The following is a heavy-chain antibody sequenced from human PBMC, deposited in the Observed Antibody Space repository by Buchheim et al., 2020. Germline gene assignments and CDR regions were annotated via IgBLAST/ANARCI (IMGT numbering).Heavy chain of an antibody. J-gene: IGHJ5*02. CDR2: TYYASEWHS. Sequence: QVKLQQSGPGLLKPSQTLSLTCAISGDSVSSNSTSWNWIRQSPSRGLEWLARTYYASEWHSDYAALVKGRITVNAETYKHQFSLQLNSVTPEDTAVYYCARQRDQFDPWGQGT. CDR3: ARQRDQFDP. V-gene: IGHV6-1*01. CDR1: GDSVSSNSTS.